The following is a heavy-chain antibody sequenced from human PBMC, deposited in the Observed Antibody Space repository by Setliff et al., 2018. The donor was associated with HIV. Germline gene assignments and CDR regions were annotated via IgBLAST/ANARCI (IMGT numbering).Heavy chain of an antibody. CDR1: GGSLSNYY. CDR2: GYYSGIT. CDR3: ARSSRGSLRDLDY. D-gene: IGHD2-21*02. V-gene: IGHV4-59*08. J-gene: IGHJ4*02. Sequence: PSETLSLTCTVSGGSLSNYYWSWIRQPPGKGLEWIGCGYYSGITHYDPSLKSRVSISVDASKNQFSLRLNSFTVADTAVYFCARSSRGSLRDLDYWGPGTLVTVSS.